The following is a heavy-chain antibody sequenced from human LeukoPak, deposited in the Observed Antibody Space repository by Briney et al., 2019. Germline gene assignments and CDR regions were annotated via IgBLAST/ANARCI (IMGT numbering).Heavy chain of an antibody. CDR3: AGSDTIGYLPREWDYWYFDL. CDR2: ISSSGSTK. CDR1: GFTFSSYE. J-gene: IGHJ2*01. Sequence: PGGSLRLSCAASGFTFSSYEMNWVRQAPGKGLEWVSYISSSGSTKYYADSVKGRFTISRDNAKNSLYLQMNSLRVEDTAVYYCAGSDTIGYLPREWDYWYFDLWGRGTLVTVSS. D-gene: IGHD3-22*01. V-gene: IGHV3-48*03.